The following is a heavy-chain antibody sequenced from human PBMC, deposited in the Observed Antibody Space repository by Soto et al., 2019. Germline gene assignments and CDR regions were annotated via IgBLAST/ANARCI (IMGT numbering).Heavy chain of an antibody. V-gene: IGHV1-24*01. CDR2: FDHEDGET. J-gene: IGHJ4*02. D-gene: IGHD6-13*01. Sequence: QVQLVQSGAEVKKPGASVKVSCKVSGYTLTELSMHWVRQAPGKGLEWMGGFDHEDGETIYAQKFQGRVTMTEVTSTDTAYMELSSLRSEDTAVYYCATEQPLAAAVTGGFDYWGQGTLVTVSS. CDR1: GYTLTELS. CDR3: ATEQPLAAAVTGGFDY.